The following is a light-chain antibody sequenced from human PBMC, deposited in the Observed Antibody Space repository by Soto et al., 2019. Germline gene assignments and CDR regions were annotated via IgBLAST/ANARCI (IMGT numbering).Light chain of an antibody. CDR3: VLYMGSGIWV. J-gene: IGLJ3*02. CDR2: STN. CDR1: SGSVSTNYY. Sequence: QTVVTQEPSFSVSPGGTVTLTWGLSSGSVSTNYYPSWYQQTPGQAPRTLIYSTNTRSSGVPNRFSSSILGNKAALTITGAQADNESDYYCVLYMGSGIWVFGGVTKLTVL. V-gene: IGLV8-61*01.